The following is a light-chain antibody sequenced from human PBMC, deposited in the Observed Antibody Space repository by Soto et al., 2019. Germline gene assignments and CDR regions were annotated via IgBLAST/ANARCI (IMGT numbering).Light chain of an antibody. CDR1: QSINRW. CDR3: QQYHIYSRT. J-gene: IGKJ1*01. Sequence: DIQMTQSPSTLSASVGDRVTITCRASQSINRWVAWYQQKPGKAPKTPIYDASSLESGVPSRFSGSGSGTEFTLTISSLQPDDFATYYCQQYHIYSRTFGQGTKV. V-gene: IGKV1-5*01. CDR2: DAS.